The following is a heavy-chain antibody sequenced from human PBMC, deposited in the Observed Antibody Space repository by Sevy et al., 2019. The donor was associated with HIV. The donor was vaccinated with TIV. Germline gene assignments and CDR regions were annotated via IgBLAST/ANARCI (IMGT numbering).Heavy chain of an antibody. Sequence: ASVKVSFKASGYTFTGYYMHWVRQAPGQGLEWMGWINPNSGGTNYAQKFQGRVTMTRDTSISTAYMELSRLRSDDTAVYYCARVPPYYDFWSGYTYYYYGMDVWGQGTTVTVSS. CDR3: ARVPPYYDFWSGYTYYYYGMDV. CDR2: INPNSGGT. V-gene: IGHV1-2*02. CDR1: GYTFTGYY. J-gene: IGHJ6*02. D-gene: IGHD3-3*01.